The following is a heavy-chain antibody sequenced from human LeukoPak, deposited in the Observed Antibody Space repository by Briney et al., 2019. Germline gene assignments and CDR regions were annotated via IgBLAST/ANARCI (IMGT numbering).Heavy chain of an antibody. J-gene: IGHJ3*02. V-gene: IGHV1-18*01. D-gene: IGHD2-2*01. Sequence: ASVKVSCKASGYTFTSYGISWVRQAPGQGLEWRGWISAYNGNTNNAQKLQGRVTMTTDTSTRTVYMELRSLRSDDTAVYYCARGWGVVVPEVRELPVENAFDIWGQGTTVTASS. CDR2: ISAYNGNT. CDR3: ARGWGVVVPEVRELPVENAFDI. CDR1: GYTFTSYG.